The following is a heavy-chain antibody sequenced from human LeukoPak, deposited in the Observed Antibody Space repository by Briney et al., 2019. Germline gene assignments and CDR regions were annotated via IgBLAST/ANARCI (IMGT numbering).Heavy chain of an antibody. CDR3: ARSGGPGTYHQLRYNWFDP. CDR2: ITTISHPT. V-gene: IGHV3-21*01. D-gene: IGHD3-10*01. Sequence: GGSLRLSCAASGFTLSDYHMNWIRQDPGKGLEWLSSITTISHPTYYAGAVRGRFTISRDNAKNSLYLQMNSLRGEDTAVYYCARSGGPGTYHQLRYNWFDPWGQGTLVTVSS. J-gene: IGHJ5*02. CDR1: GFTLSDYH.